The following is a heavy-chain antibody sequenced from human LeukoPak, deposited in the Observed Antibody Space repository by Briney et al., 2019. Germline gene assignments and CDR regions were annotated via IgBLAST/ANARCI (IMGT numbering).Heavy chain of an antibody. V-gene: IGHV1-18*01. Sequence: ASVKVSCKAPGYTFTSYGISWVRQAPGQGLEWMGWISAYNDNTNYAQKLQGRVTMTTDTSTSTAYMELRSLRSDDTAVYYCARGRGVVPTAAVPFDYWGQGTLVTVSS. CDR2: ISAYNDNT. CDR1: GYTFTSYG. CDR3: ARGRGVVPTAAVPFDY. D-gene: IGHD2-2*01. J-gene: IGHJ4*02.